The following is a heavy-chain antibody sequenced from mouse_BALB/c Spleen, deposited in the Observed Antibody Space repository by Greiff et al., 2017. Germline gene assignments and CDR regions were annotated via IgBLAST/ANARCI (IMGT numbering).Heavy chain of an antibody. J-gene: IGHJ1*01. CDR1: GFSLTSYG. CDR2: IWAGGST. Sequence: QVQLKESGPGLVAPSQSLSITCTVSGFSLTSYGVHWVRQPPGKGLEWLGVIWAGGSTNYNSALMSRLSISKDNSKSQVFLKMNSLQTDDTAMYYCARVIYYYGSEYFDVWGAGTTVTVSS. V-gene: IGHV2-9*02. D-gene: IGHD1-1*01. CDR3: ARVIYYYGSEYFDV.